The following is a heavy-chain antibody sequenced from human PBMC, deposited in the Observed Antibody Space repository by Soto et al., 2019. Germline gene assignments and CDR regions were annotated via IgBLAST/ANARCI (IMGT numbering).Heavy chain of an antibody. CDR1: GFTFSSYC. CDR3: APKRFGDSGMDV. Sequence: XVSLRLSCAASGFTFSSYCMSWVRQAPGKGLEWVANIKQDGSEKYYVDSVKGRFTISRDNAKNSLYLQMNSLRAEDTAVYYCAPKRFGDSGMDVWGQGTTVTVSS. D-gene: IGHD3-10*01. V-gene: IGHV3-7*01. CDR2: IKQDGSEK. J-gene: IGHJ6*02.